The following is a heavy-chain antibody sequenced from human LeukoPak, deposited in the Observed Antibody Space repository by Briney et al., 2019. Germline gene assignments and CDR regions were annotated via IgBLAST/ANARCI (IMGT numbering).Heavy chain of an antibody. CDR3: ARGVDTAMVWAYMDV. D-gene: IGHD5-18*01. Sequence: GASVKVSCKASGYTFTSYAMHWVRQAPGQRLEWMGWINAGNGNTKYSQEFQGRVTITRDTSASTAYMELSSLRSEDMAVYYCARGVDTAMVWAYMDVWGKGTTVTVSS. V-gene: IGHV1-3*03. CDR2: INAGNGNT. CDR1: GYTFTSYA. J-gene: IGHJ6*03.